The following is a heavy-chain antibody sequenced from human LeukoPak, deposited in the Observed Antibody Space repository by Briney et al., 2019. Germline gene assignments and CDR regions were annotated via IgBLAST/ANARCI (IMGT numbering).Heavy chain of an antibody. Sequence: GGSLRLACVASGFTFNTYEMNWVRQAPGKGLEWVSYISSSGGTNFYADSVKGRFTISRDNAKNSLYLQINSLRAEDTAIYYCARATYSGSYFGLWGQGTLVTVSS. D-gene: IGHD1-26*01. J-gene: IGHJ5*02. CDR3: ARATYSGSYFGL. CDR2: ISSSGGTN. CDR1: GFTFNTYE. V-gene: IGHV3-48*03.